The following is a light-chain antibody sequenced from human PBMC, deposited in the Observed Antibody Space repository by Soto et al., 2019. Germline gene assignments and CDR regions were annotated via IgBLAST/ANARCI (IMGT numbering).Light chain of an antibody. CDR2: EVS. Sequence: QSALTQPPSASGSPGQSVTISCTGTSSDVGGYNYVSWYQQHPGKAPKLMIYEVSKRPSGVPDRFSGSKSGTTASLTVSGLQAEDEADYYCSSYGGSNNFVFGPGTKLTVL. CDR3: SSYGGSNNFV. J-gene: IGLJ1*01. V-gene: IGLV2-8*01. CDR1: SSDVGGYNY.